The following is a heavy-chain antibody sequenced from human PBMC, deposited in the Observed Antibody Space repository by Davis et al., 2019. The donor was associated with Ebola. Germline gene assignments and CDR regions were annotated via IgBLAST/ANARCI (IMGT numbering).Heavy chain of an antibody. Sequence: PGGSLRLSCTVSGGSISSYYWSWIRQPPGKGLEWIGYIYYSGSTNYNPSLKSRVTISVDTSKNQFSLKLSSVTAADTAVYYCARDRGTPAGWFDPWGQGTLVTVSS. V-gene: IGHV4-59*01. CDR3: ARDRGTPAGWFDP. CDR2: IYYSGST. J-gene: IGHJ5*02. CDR1: GGSISSYY. D-gene: IGHD2-2*01.